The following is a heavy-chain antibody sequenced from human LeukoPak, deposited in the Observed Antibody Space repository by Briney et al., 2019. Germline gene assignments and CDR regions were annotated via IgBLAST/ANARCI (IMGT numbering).Heavy chain of an antibody. V-gene: IGHV3-23*01. CDR2: ISASGGST. Sequence: GGSLRLSCAASGFTSSSYAMSWVRQAPGKGLEWVSAISASGGSTYYADSVKGRFTISRDNSKNTLFLQMNSLRAEDTAVYYCAKDHSSGWPYCFPYWGQGTLVTVSS. D-gene: IGHD6-19*01. CDR3: AKDHSSGWPYCFPY. J-gene: IGHJ4*02. CDR1: GFTSSSYA.